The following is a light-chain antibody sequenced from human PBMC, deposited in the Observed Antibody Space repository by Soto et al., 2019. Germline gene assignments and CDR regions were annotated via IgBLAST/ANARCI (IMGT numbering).Light chain of an antibody. J-gene: IGKJ1*01. Sequence: EKVMKQSPATLSVSPGERATLFCRASQSVSSNLAWYQQKPGQAPRLLIYGASTRATGIPARFSGSGSGTEFTLTISSLQSEDFAVYDCQQYKDWPPWTFGQGTKVDIK. CDR1: QSVSSN. CDR3: QQYKDWPPWT. V-gene: IGKV3-15*01. CDR2: GAS.